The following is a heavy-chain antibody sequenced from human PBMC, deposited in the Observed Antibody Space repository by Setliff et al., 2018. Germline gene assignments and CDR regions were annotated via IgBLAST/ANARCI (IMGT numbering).Heavy chain of an antibody. J-gene: IGHJ6*03. D-gene: IGHD4-4*01. V-gene: IGHV4-61*09. Sequence: ASETLSLTCTVSGGSISSGSYYWSWIRQPAGKGLEWIGHIYTSGSTNYNPSLKSRVTISVDTSKNQFSLKLSSVTAADTAVYYCASNALPHYDYSNYEGLYDYYYYMDVWGKGTTVTVSS. CDR2: IYTSGST. CDR1: GGSISSGSYY. CDR3: ASNALPHYDYSNYEGLYDYYYYMDV.